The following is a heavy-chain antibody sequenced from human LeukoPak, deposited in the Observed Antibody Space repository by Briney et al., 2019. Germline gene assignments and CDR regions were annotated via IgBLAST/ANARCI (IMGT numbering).Heavy chain of an antibody. CDR2: INHSGST. Sequence: SETLSLTCAVYGGSFSGYYWSWIRQPPGKGLEWIGEINHSGSTNYNPSLKSRVTISVDKSKNQFSLKLSSVTAADTAVYYCARQGWAAWDYYYYYYMDVWGKGTTVTISS. CDR3: ARQGWAAWDYYYYYYMDV. D-gene: IGHD6-25*01. V-gene: IGHV4-34*01. CDR1: GGSFSGYY. J-gene: IGHJ6*03.